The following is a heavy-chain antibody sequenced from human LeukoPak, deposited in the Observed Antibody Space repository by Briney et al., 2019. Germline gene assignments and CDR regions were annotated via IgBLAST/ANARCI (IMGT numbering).Heavy chain of an antibody. CDR1: GGSISSSSYY. D-gene: IGHD3-9*01. J-gene: IGHJ4*02. Sequence: SETLSLTCTVSGGSISSSSYYWGWIRQPPGKGLEWIGSIYCSGSTYYNPSLKSRVTISVDTSKNQFSLKLSSVTAADTAVYYCARGVDFEYYFDYWGQGTLVTVSS. CDR3: ARGVDFEYYFDY. CDR2: IYCSGST. V-gene: IGHV4-39*07.